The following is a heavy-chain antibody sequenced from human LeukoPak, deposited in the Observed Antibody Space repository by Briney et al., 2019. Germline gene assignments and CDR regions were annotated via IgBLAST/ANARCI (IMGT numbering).Heavy chain of an antibody. CDR3: ARGGRDYYDSSGLPI. CDR2: IYYSGST. V-gene: IGHV4-39*07. D-gene: IGHD3-22*01. CDR1: GGSISSSSYY. Sequence: SETLSLTCTVSGGSISSSSYYWGWIRQPPGKGLEWIGSIYYSGSTYYNPSLKSRVTISVDTSKNQFSLKLSSVTAADTAVYYCARGGRDYYDSSGLPIWGQGTMVIVSS. J-gene: IGHJ3*02.